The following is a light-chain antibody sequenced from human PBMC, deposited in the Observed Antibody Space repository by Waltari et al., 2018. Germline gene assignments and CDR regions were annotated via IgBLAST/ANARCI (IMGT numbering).Light chain of an antibody. V-gene: IGKV3-20*01. CDR1: QSVSSNY. J-gene: IGKJ5*01. CDR3: QQYGSSPPVT. CDR2: GAS. Sequence: VLTQSPGTRSWSTGDVATLSCRASQSVSSNYLALYQQKPGQAPRILIYGASNRATGVPDRFRGSGSGTDFTLTISRLEPEDFAVYYCQQYGSSPPVTFGQGTRLE.